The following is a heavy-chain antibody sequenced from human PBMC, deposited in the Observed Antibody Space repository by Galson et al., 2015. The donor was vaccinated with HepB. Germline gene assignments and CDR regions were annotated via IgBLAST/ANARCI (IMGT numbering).Heavy chain of an antibody. CDR2: ISYDGSNK. J-gene: IGHJ4*02. Sequence: SLRLSCAASGFTFSSYGMHWVRQAPGKGLEWVAVISYDGSNKYYADSVKGRFTISRDNSKNTLYLQMNSLRAEDTAVYYCARWIQLWTMLDYWGQGTLVTVSS. CDR3: ARWIQLWTMLDY. V-gene: IGHV3-30*03. CDR1: GFTFSSYG. D-gene: IGHD5-18*01.